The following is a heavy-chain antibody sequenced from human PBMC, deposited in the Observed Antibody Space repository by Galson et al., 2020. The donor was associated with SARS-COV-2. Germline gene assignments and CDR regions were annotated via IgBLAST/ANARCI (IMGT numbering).Heavy chain of an antibody. D-gene: IGHD6-13*01. CDR2: IYPGDSTT. Sequence: KIGESLKISCKGSGYSFTSYWIGWVRQMPGKGLEWVGIIYPGDSTTNYRQSFQGQVTISANKSISTAYLQWSSLKASDTAMYYCAAGYSSSWYYFDYWGQGTLVTVSS. V-gene: IGHV5-51*01. J-gene: IGHJ4*02. CDR1: GYSFTSYW. CDR3: AAGYSSSWYYFDY.